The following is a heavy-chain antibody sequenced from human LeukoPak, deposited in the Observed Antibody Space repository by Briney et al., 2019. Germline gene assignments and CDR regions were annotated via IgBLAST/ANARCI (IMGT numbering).Heavy chain of an antibody. D-gene: IGHD3-10*01. CDR1: GYTFTGYY. CDR3: ARDTYGSGSSDFDY. J-gene: IGHJ4*02. Sequence: GASVKVSCKASGYTFTGYYMHWVRQAPGQGLEWMGWINPNSGGTNYAQKFQGRVTMTRDTSISTAYMELSRLRSDDTAAYYCARDTYGSGSSDFDYWGQGTLVTVSS. V-gene: IGHV1-2*02. CDR2: INPNSGGT.